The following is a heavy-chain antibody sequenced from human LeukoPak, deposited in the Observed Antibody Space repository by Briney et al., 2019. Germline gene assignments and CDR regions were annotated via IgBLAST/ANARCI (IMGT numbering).Heavy chain of an antibody. CDR3: AREGIAARPFDY. V-gene: IGHV1-2*02. D-gene: IGHD6-6*01. J-gene: IGHJ4*02. Sequence: ASVKVSCKASGYTFTDYYMHWLRQAPGQGLEWMGWMHPNSGGTNYAQKFQGRVTMTRDTSISTAYMDLSSLRSDDTAVYYCAREGIAARPFDYWGRGTLVTVSS. CDR2: MHPNSGGT. CDR1: GYTFTDYY.